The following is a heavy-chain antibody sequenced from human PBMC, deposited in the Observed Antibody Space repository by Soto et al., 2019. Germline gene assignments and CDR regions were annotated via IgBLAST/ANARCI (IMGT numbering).Heavy chain of an antibody. CDR1: GFTFSSYS. D-gene: IGHD3-10*01. CDR2: ISSSSSYI. V-gene: IGHV3-21*01. Sequence: LRLSCAASGFTFSSYSMNWVRQAPGKGLEWVSSISSSSSYIYYADSVKGRFTIPRDNAKNSLYLQMNSLRAEDTAVYYCAREGVWFGELSYYYYYGMDVWGQGTTVTVSS. CDR3: AREGVWFGELSYYYYYGMDV. J-gene: IGHJ6*02.